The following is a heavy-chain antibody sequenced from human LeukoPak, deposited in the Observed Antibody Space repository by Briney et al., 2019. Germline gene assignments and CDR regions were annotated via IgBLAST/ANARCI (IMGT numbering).Heavy chain of an antibody. J-gene: IGHJ4*02. Sequence: GGSLRLSCAASGFTFSSYWMHWVRQAPGKGLEWVSSISSSSDYIYYADSVKGRFTISRDNAKNSLYLQMDSLRAEDTAVYYCARAPCLRTSNCRFDYWGQGTLVTVSS. CDR2: ISSSSDYI. CDR3: ARAPCLRTSNCRFDY. V-gene: IGHV3-21*01. CDR1: GFTFSSYW. D-gene: IGHD4-11*01.